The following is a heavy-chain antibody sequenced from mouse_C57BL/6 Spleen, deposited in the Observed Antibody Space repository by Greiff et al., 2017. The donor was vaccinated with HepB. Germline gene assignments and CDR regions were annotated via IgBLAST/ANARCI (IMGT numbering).Heavy chain of an antibody. CDR2: INPSSGYT. Sequence: VKLQESGAELAKPGASVKLSCKASGYTFTSYWMHWVKQRPGQGLEWIGYINPSSGYTKYNQKFKDKATLTADKSSSTAYMQLSSTTYEDSAVYYCMYFDYVDWYFDVWGTGTTVTVSS. V-gene: IGHV1-7*01. CDR1: GYTFTSYW. J-gene: IGHJ1*03. CDR3: MYFDYVDWYFDV. D-gene: IGHD2-4*01.